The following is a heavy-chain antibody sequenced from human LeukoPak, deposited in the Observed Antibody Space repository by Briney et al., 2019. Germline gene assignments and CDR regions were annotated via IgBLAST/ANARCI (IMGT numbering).Heavy chain of an antibody. V-gene: IGHV3-23*01. CDR3: AKDLWFGELYAFDI. J-gene: IGHJ3*02. CDR1: GFTFDDYA. Sequence: GRSLRLSCAASGFTFDDYAMSWVRQAPGKGREWVSAISGSGGSTYYADSVKGRFTISRDNSKNTLYPQMNSLRAEDTAVYYCAKDLWFGELYAFDIWGQGTMVTVSS. CDR2: ISGSGGST. D-gene: IGHD3-10*01.